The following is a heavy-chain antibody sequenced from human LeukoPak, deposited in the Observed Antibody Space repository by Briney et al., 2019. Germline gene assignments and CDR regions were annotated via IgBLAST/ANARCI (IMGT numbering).Heavy chain of an antibody. CDR1: GGSFSGYY. V-gene: IGHV4-34*01. CDR3: ARDNVVRNSFDP. J-gene: IGHJ5*02. Sequence: PSETLSLTCAVYGGSFSGYYWNWIRQPPGKGLEWIGEINESGTTNYNPSLKSRVTISVDTSKKQFSLKLSSVTAADTAIYYCARDNVVRNSFDPWGQGTQVTVSS. D-gene: IGHD2-21*01. CDR2: INESGTT.